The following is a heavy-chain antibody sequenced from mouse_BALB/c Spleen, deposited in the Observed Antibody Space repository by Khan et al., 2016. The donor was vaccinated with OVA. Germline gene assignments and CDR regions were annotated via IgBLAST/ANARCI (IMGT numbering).Heavy chain of an antibody. CDR3: ARAGWDVFAY. Sequence: QVRLQQSGPELVKPGASVKMSCKASGYTFTDYVMNWVKQRNGQGLEWIGQIYPGSDSTYYNEKFNGKATLTADRSSSTAYMQLSNLTSEDSAVYFCARAGWDVFAYWGQGTLVTVSA. D-gene: IGHD4-1*01. CDR1: GYTFTDYV. J-gene: IGHJ3*01. V-gene: IGHV1-77*01. CDR2: IYPGSDST.